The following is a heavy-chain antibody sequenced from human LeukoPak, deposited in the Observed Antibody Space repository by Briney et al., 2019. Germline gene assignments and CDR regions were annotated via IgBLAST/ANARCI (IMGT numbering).Heavy chain of an antibody. D-gene: IGHD2-2*01. Sequence: SETLSLTCTVSGGSISSSTYYWGWIRQPPGKGLEWIGSIYYSGSTYYDPSHKSRVTISADTSKNQFSLKLSSVTAADSAVYYCVRLPYCSSTSCQQGYYGMDVWGQGTTVTVSS. CDR3: VRLPYCSSTSCQQGYYGMDV. J-gene: IGHJ6*02. CDR2: IYYSGST. CDR1: GGSISSSTYY. V-gene: IGHV4-39*01.